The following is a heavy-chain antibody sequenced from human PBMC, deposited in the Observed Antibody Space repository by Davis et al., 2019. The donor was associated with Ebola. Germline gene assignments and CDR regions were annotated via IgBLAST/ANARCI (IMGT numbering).Heavy chain of an antibody. CDR2: IYYSGST. Sequence: MPSETLSLTCAVYGGPFSGYYWSWIRQPPGKGLEWIGYIYYSGSTNYNPSLKSRVTISVDTSKNQFSLKLSSVTAADTAVYYCARDPQDYDILTGYGRYYGMDVWGKGTTVTVSS. CDR1: GGPFSGYY. V-gene: IGHV4-59*12. CDR3: ARDPQDYDILTGYGRYYGMDV. D-gene: IGHD3-9*01. J-gene: IGHJ6*04.